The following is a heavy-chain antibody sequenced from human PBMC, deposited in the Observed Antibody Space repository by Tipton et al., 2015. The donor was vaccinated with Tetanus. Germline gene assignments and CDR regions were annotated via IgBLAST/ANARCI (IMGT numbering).Heavy chain of an antibody. V-gene: IGHV4-59*08. D-gene: IGHD3-16*01. Sequence: TLSLTCTVSGGSISSYYWSWIRQPPGKGLEWIGYIYYSGSTNYNPSLKSRVTISVDTSKNQFSLKLSSVTAADTAVYYCARHGGRLAYYYYSMDVWGQGTTVTVS. CDR2: IYYSGST. J-gene: IGHJ6*02. CDR3: ARHGGRLAYYYYSMDV. CDR1: GGSISSYY.